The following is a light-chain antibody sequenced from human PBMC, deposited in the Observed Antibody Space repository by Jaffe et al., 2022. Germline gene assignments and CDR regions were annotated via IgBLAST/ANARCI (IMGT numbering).Light chain of an antibody. Sequence: EIVMTQSPATLSVSPGERATLSCRASQSVRSNLAWYQQKPGQPPRLLIYGVSTGATGLPARFSGSGSGTEFTLTISSLQSEDFAVYYCQQYNNWPLTFGQGTKVEIK. J-gene: IGKJ1*01. V-gene: IGKV3-15*01. CDR2: GVS. CDR1: QSVRSN. CDR3: QQYNNWPLT.